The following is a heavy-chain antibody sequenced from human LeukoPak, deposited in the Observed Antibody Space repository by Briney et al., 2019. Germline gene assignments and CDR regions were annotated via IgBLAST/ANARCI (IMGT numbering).Heavy chain of an antibody. CDR2: ISYDGSSK. V-gene: IGHV3-30-3*01. CDR3: ARDFSSSSFDY. D-gene: IGHD6-13*01. J-gene: IGHJ4*02. Sequence: GGSLRLSCVASGFTFSSYTMHWVRQAPGKGLEWVAVISYDGSSKYYVDSVKGRFTISRDNSKNTRYLQMNSLRAEDTAVYYCARDFSSSSFDYWGQGTLVTVSS. CDR1: GFTFSSYT.